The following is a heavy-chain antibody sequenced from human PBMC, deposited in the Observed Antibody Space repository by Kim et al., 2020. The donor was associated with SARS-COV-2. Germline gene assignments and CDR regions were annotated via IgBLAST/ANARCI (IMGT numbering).Heavy chain of an antibody. Sequence: GGSLRLSCAASGFTFSSYGMHWVRQAPGKGLEWVAVIWYDGSNKYYADSVKGRFTISRDNSKNTLYLQMNSLRAEDTAVYYCARGQYGDYVDVVVGPYYYCYYGTAVWGQGTTVTVSS. CDR3: ARGQYGDYVDVVVGPYYYCYYGTAV. D-gene: IGHD4-17*01. CDR2: IWYDGSNK. J-gene: IGHJ6*02. V-gene: IGHV3-33*01. CDR1: GFTFSSYG.